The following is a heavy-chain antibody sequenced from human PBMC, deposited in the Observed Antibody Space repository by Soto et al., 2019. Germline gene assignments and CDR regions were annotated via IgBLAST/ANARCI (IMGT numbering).Heavy chain of an antibody. CDR2: VYYSGSS. CDR1: GDSISGGASF. V-gene: IGHV4-31*03. D-gene: IGHD2-2*01. Sequence: SETLSLTCTVSGDSISGGASFWSWIRQPPGKGLEWIANVYYSGSSYYNPSLKGRLTISVDTTKNQFSLQLKSMTAADTAVYYCAKLSCTSSTCYFPGWFDPWGQGTLVTVS. J-gene: IGHJ5*02. CDR3: AKLSCTSSTCYFPGWFDP.